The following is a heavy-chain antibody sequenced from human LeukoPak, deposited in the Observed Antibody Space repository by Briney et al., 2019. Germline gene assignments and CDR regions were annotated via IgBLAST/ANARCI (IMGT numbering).Heavy chain of an antibody. CDR3: ARSTSSSGCYYFHYYYYYGMDV. J-gene: IGHJ6*02. D-gene: IGHD3-22*01. Sequence: GGSLRLSCAASGFTFSSYAMHWVRQAPGKGLEWVAVISYDGSNKYYADSVKGRFTISRDNSKNTLYLQMNSLRAEDTAVYYCARSTSSSGCYYFHYYYYYGMDVWGQGTTVTVSS. V-gene: IGHV3-30-3*01. CDR2: ISYDGSNK. CDR1: GFTFSSYA.